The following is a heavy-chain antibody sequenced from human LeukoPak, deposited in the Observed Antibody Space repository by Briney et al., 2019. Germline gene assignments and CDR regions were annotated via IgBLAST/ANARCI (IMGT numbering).Heavy chain of an antibody. J-gene: IGHJ5*02. V-gene: IGHV3-74*01. Sequence: GGSLRLSCAASGFXFSGDWIHWVRQAPGKGLVWVSRIKTDGSSTSYADSVKGRFTISRDNAKNTLYLQMSSLRAEDTAVYYCARSDWFDPWGQGTLVTVSS. CDR2: IKTDGSST. CDR3: ARSDWFDP. CDR1: GFXFSGDW.